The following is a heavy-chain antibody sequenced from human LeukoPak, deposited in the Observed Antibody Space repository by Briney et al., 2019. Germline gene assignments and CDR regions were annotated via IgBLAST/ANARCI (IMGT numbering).Heavy chain of an antibody. CDR1: SGSISSYY. CDR3: ARHGVAGYYDSSGYSNGDWFDP. D-gene: IGHD3-22*01. CDR2: IYYRGSP. V-gene: IGHV4-59*08. J-gene: IGHJ5*02. Sequence: SETLSLTCTVSSGSISSYYCSWNRQPPGKGLEWIGYIYYRGSPNYNPSLKSRVTISVDTSKNQFSLKLSSVTAADTAVYYCARHGVAGYYDSSGYSNGDWFDPWGQGTLVTVSS.